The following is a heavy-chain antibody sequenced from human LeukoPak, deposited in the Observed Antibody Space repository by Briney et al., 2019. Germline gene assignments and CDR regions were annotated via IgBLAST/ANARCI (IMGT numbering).Heavy chain of an antibody. CDR2: IYRRGST. Sequence: SETLSLTCTVSGYSISSGYYWGWIRQSPGKGLEWIGNIYRRGSTHYNPSLKSRVTISMDTSKNQFSLKLSSVTAADTAVYFCARAPLSGTYYTDAFDIWGQGTMVTVSS. V-gene: IGHV4-38-2*02. J-gene: IGHJ3*02. CDR3: ARAPLSGTYYTDAFDI. D-gene: IGHD1-26*01. CDR1: GYSISSGYY.